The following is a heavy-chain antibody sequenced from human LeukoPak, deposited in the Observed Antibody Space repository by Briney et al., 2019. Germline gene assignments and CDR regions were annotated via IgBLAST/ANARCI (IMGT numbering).Heavy chain of an antibody. Sequence: PSETLSLTCTVSGGSISSYYWSWIRQPPGKGLEWIGYIYYSGSTNYNPSLKSRVTISVDTSKNQFSLKLSSVTAADTAVYYCARSPYYDILTGYRLYWFDPWGQGTLVTVSS. CDR1: GGSISSYY. J-gene: IGHJ5*02. CDR2: IYYSGST. V-gene: IGHV4-59*01. CDR3: ARSPYYDILTGYRLYWFDP. D-gene: IGHD3-9*01.